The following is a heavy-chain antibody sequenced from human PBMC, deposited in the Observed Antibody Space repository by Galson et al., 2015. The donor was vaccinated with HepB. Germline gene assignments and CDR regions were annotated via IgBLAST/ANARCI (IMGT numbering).Heavy chain of an antibody. CDR1: GYTFTSYG. J-gene: IGHJ4*02. CDR2: ISAYNGNT. D-gene: IGHD6-19*01. V-gene: IGHV1-18*04. Sequence: SVKVSCKASGYTFTSYGISWVRQAPGQGLEWMGWISAYNGNTNYAQKLQGRVTMTTDTSTSTAYMELRSLRSDDTAVYYCARSPPSVRYSSGWCDYWGQGTLVTVSS. CDR3: ARSPPSVRYSSGWCDY.